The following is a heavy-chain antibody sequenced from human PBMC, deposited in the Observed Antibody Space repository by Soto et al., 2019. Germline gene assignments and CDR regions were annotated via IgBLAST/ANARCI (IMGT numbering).Heavy chain of an antibody. CDR3: AYSSGHARFDY. CDR1: GYTFTSYA. Sequence: ASVKVSCKASGYTFTSYAMHWVRQAPGQRLEWMGWINAGNGNTKYYANSVKGRFTISRDNSKNTLYLQILGLRAEDSAVYYCAYSSGHARFDYWGQGTLVTVSS. CDR2: INAGNGNT. V-gene: IGHV1-3*01. D-gene: IGHD2-15*01. J-gene: IGHJ4*02.